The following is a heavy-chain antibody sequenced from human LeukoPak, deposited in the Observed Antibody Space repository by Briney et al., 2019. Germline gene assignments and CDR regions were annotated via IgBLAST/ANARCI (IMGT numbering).Heavy chain of an antibody. CDR2: IIPIFGTA. J-gene: IGHJ4*02. CDR3: ALGSRYYYGSGSFSTHDY. Sequence: ASVKVSCKASGYTFTSYAMAWVRQAPGQGLEWMGGIIPIFGTANYAQKFQGRVTITADKSTSTAYMELSSLRSEDTAVYYCALGSRYYYGSGSFSTHDYWGQGTLVTVSS. V-gene: IGHV1-69*06. D-gene: IGHD3-10*01. CDR1: GYTFTSYA.